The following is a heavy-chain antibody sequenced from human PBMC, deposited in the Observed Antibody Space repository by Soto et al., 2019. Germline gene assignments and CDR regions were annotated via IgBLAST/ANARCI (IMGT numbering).Heavy chain of an antibody. D-gene: IGHD3-22*01. Sequence: ASVKVSCKATGITYGISWVRQAPGQGLEWIGWISLHNGDTNNAPNLQGRITMTTDTSTNTAYMELRSVRSDDTAVYYCARVPHQYYYDSSGYYYGPGYFDYWGQGTLVTVSS. CDR3: ARVPHQYYYDSSGYYYGPGYFDY. CDR2: ISLHNGDT. CDR1: GITYG. V-gene: IGHV1-18*04. J-gene: IGHJ4*02.